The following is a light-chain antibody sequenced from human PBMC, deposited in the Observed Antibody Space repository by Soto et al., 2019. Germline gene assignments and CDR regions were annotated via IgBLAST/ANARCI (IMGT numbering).Light chain of an antibody. CDR1: SSNIGSNP. V-gene: IGLV1-44*01. Sequence: QSVLTQPPSASGTPGQRVFISCSGSSSNIGSNPVNWFRQLPGTAPKLLIYTNNQRPSGVPDRFSGSKSGTSASLAISGLQSEDEADYYCAAWDDSLNGAVFGGGTKLTVL. J-gene: IGLJ7*01. CDR3: AAWDDSLNGAV. CDR2: TNN.